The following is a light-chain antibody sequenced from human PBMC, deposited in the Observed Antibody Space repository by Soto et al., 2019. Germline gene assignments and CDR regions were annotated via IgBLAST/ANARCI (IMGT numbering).Light chain of an antibody. Sequence: DIQMTQSPSSLSASVGDRVTITCRASQGISNYLAWYQQKPGKVPKLLIYAASTLQSGVPSRFSGSGSGTDFTSTISSLPAEDVATYYCQKYNSGPWTFGQGTKVEIK. CDR2: AAS. CDR1: QGISNY. V-gene: IGKV1-27*01. J-gene: IGKJ1*01. CDR3: QKYNSGPWT.